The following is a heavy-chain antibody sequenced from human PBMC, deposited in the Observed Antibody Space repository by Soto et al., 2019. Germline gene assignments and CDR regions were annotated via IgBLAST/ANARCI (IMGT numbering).Heavy chain of an antibody. CDR1: GASISRIGFH. D-gene: IGHD3-10*01. J-gene: IGHJ4*02. V-gene: IGHV4-39*01. CDR3: ARRGSGHTFDY. CDR2: IYDAGPT. Sequence: QVQLQESGPGLVKPSETLSLTCAVSGASISRIGFHWGWIRQPPGQGLEWIGSIYDAGPTFYNSSLKSRVTISADTSKNHFSLRLTSVTAADTAVYYCARRGSGHTFDYWGQGTLVTVSS.